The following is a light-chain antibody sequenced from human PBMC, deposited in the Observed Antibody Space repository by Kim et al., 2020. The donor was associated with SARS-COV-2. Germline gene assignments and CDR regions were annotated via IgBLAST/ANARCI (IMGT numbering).Light chain of an antibody. J-gene: IGKJ1*01. V-gene: IGKV1-39*01. CDR3: QQTYSTPRT. CDR1: QSMTNY. Sequence: DIQMTQSPSSLSAYVGDRVTITCRASQSMTNYLNWYQQKPGKAPKLLIYAASSLHTGVPSRFSGSGSGRDFTLTISNLQPEDFATYYCQQTYSTPRTLGQGTKVEIK. CDR2: AAS.